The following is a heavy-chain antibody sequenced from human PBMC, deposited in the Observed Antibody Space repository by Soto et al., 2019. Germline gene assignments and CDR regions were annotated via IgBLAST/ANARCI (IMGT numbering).Heavy chain of an antibody. V-gene: IGHV3-23*01. Sequence: PGGSLRLSCAASGFTFSSYAISWGRQAPGKGLEWVSAISGSGGSTYYADSVKGRFTISRDNSKNTLYLQMNSLRAEDTAVYYCAKFSAFSGGNSANYWGQGTLVTVSS. CDR3: AKFSAFSGGNSANY. CDR2: ISGSGGST. D-gene: IGHD2-21*02. J-gene: IGHJ4*02. CDR1: GFTFSSYA.